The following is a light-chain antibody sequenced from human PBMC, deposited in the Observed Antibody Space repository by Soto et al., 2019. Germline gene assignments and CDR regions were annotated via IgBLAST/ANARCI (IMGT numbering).Light chain of an antibody. CDR2: GAS. CDR1: QSVRSSY. CDR3: QQYGGSPT. J-gene: IGKJ4*01. V-gene: IGKV3-20*01. Sequence: EIVLTQSPGTLSLSPGERATLSCRASQSVRSSYLAWYQQKPGQAPRLLIYGASSRATGIPDRFSSSGSGTDFTFTISRLEPEDLAVYYCQQYGGSPTFGGGSKVGIK.